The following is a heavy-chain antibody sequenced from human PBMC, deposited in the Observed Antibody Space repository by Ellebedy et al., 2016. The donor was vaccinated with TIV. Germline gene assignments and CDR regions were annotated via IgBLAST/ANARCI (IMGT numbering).Heavy chain of an antibody. D-gene: IGHD2-21*02. CDR1: GFSVTNNY. CDR2: IYAGGTT. J-gene: IGHJ5*02. Sequence: GGSLRLSCAASGFSVTNNYMSWVRQAPGQGLEWVSLIYAGGTTNYADSVKGRFTISRDNAKNSLYLQMNSLRAEDTAVYYCARAVGGGDCSWGQGTLVTVSS. CDR3: ARAVGGGDCS. V-gene: IGHV3-53*01.